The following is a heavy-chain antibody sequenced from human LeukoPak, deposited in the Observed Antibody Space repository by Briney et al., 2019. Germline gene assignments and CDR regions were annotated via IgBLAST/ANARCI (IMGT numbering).Heavy chain of an antibody. CDR3: ARDLGSPRGRNWFDP. J-gene: IGHJ5*02. CDR1: GYTFTSYY. V-gene: IGHV1-46*01. D-gene: IGHD7-27*01. CDR2: INPSGGST. Sequence: ASVKVSCKASGYTFTSYYVHWVRQAPGQGLEWMGIINPSGGSTNYAQKFQGRATMTRDTSTSTVYMELRSLRSEDTAVYYCARDLGSPRGRNWFDPWGQGTLVTVSS.